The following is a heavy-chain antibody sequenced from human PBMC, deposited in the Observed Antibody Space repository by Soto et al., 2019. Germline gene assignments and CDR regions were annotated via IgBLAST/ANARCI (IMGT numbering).Heavy chain of an antibody. CDR1: GGSISSGGYY. CDR3: ARVALVGRSSWSKYNWFDP. V-gene: IGHV4-31*03. CDR2: IYYSGST. J-gene: IGHJ5*02. D-gene: IGHD6-13*01. Sequence: PSETLSLTCTVSGGSISSGGYYWSWIRQHPGKGLEWIGYIYYSGSTYYNPSLKSRVTISVDTSKNQFSLKLSSVTAADTAVYYCARVALVGRSSWSKYNWFDPWSQGTLVTVSS.